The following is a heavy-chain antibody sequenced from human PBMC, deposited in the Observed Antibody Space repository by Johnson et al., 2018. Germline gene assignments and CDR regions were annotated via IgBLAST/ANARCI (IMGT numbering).Heavy chain of an antibody. Sequence: VQLVQSGGGLVQPGGSLRLSCGASGFTFSRNDVHWGRQPTGKGLEWVSVIGTAGDTYYSGSVKGRFTISRENAKNSFYLQMNSLRAEDTAVYYCAREGATTVINMDVWGKGTTVTVSS. J-gene: IGHJ6*04. CDR3: AREGATTVINMDV. D-gene: IGHD4-11*01. V-gene: IGHV3-13*01. CDR1: GFTFSRND. CDR2: IGTAGDT.